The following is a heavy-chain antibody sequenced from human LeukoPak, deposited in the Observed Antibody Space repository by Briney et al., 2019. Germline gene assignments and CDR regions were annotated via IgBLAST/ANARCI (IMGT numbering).Heavy chain of an antibody. J-gene: IGHJ6*03. V-gene: IGHV1-69*01. CDR2: IIPIFGTA. Sequence: SVKVSCKASGGTFSSYAISWVRQAPGQGLEWMGGIIPIFGTANYAQKFQGRVTITADESTSTAYMELSSLRSEDTAVYYCATYSSSPGYYYYYMDVWGKGTTVTVSS. CDR3: ATYSSSPGYYYYYMDV. D-gene: IGHD6-6*01. CDR1: GGTFSSYA.